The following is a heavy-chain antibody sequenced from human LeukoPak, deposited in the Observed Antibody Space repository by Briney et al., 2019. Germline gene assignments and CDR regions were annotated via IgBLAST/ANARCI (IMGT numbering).Heavy chain of an antibody. CDR1: GYTFSSYD. CDR2: IRYDGSKT. D-gene: IGHD3-10*01. V-gene: IGHV3-30*02. Sequence: GGSLRLSCAASGYTFSSYDIHWVRQAPGKGLEWVAFIRYDGSKTYYADSVKGRFTISRDNSKNTLYLQMNSLRTEDTAVYYCARGRTYYYASGSSHWGQGTLVTVSS. CDR3: ARGRTYYYASGSSH. J-gene: IGHJ4*02.